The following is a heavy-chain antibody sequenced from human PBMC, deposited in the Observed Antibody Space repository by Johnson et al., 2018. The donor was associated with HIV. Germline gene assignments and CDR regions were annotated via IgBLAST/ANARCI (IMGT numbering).Heavy chain of an antibody. J-gene: IGHJ3*02. V-gene: IGHV3-74*02. Sequence: VQLVESGGGVVRPGGSLRLSCAASGFTFSSYWMHWVRQAPGKGLVWVSRINSDGSSTSYADSVKGRFTISRDNSKNTLYLQMNSLRAEDTAVYYCAKAEYYYDSSGYYYRESNDAFDIWGQGTMVTVSS. D-gene: IGHD3-22*01. CDR1: GFTFSSYW. CDR3: AKAEYYYDSSGYYYRESNDAFDI. CDR2: INSDGSST.